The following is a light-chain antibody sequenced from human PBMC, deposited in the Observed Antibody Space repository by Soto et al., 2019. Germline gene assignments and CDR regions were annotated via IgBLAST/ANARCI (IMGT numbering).Light chain of an antibody. J-gene: IGLJ1*01. Sequence: QSALTQPASVSGSPGQSITISCTGNSSDGGGYNYVSWYQQHPGKAPKLLIYEVSNRPSGVSNRFSGSKSGNTASLTISGLQAEDEADYYCSSYTCSSTPYVFGTGTKLTVL. CDR2: EVS. CDR1: SSDGGGYNY. CDR3: SSYTCSSTPYV. V-gene: IGLV2-14*01.